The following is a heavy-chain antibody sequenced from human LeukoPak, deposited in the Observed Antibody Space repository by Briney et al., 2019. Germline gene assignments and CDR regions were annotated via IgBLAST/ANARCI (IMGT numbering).Heavy chain of an antibody. CDR2: ISGSGGST. CDR3: AKGYCSSTSCYYYYYGMDV. J-gene: IGHJ6*02. V-gene: IGHV3-23*01. CDR1: GFTFSSYA. D-gene: IGHD2-2*01. Sequence: GGSLRLSCAASGFTFSSYAMSWVRQAPGKGLEWVSAISGSGGSTYYADSVKGRFTISRENSKNTLYLQMNSLRAEDTAVYYCAKGYCSSTSCYYYYYGMDVWGQGTTVTVPS.